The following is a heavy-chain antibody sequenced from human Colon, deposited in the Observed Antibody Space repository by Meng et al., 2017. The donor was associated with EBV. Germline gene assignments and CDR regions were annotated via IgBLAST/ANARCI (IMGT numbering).Heavy chain of an antibody. J-gene: IGHJ5*02. D-gene: IGHD2-8*02. CDR3: ARDGGVTHIP. CDR2: IYHNGQT. Sequence: HVLLQGSGAGLVKPSGTLSLTCAVSGTSISTSNWWSWIRQSPGEGLEWIGAIYHNGQTNYNPSLKSRVSMSVDESKNEFSLNLKSVTAADTAVYYCARDGGVTHIPWGQGVLVTVSS. V-gene: IGHV4-4*02. CDR1: GTSISTSNW.